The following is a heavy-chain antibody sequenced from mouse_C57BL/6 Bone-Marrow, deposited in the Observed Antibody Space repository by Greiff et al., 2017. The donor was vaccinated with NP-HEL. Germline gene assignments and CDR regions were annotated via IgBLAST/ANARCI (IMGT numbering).Heavy chain of an antibody. CDR2: ISSGGSYT. CDR1: GFTFSSYG. V-gene: IGHV5-6*01. D-gene: IGHD2-5*01. J-gene: IGHJ3*01. CDR3: ARQAAYYSNLFAY. Sequence: EVQLMESGGDLVKPGGSLKLSCAASGFTFSSYGMSWVRQTPDKRLEWVATISSGGSYTYYPDSVKGRFTISRDNAKNTLYLQMSSLKSEDTAMYYCARQAAYYSNLFAYWGQGTLVTVSA.